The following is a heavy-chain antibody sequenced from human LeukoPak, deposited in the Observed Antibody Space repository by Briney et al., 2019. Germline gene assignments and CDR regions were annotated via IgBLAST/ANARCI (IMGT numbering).Heavy chain of an antibody. V-gene: IGHV3-9*01. CDR2: INWRSDEI. J-gene: IGHJ4*02. CDR1: GFTFDNYA. D-gene: IGHD3-10*01. Sequence: GRSLRLSCSASGFTFDNYAMHWVRQAPMKGLEWVASINWRSDEIGYADSVKGRFTISRDNSKNTLYLQMNSLRAEDTAVYYCAKKSRGSGSYYGDYWGQGILVTVSS. CDR3: AKKSRGSGSYYGDY.